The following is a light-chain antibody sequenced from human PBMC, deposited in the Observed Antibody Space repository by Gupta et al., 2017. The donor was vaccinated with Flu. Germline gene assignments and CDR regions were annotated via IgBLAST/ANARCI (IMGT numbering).Light chain of an antibody. V-gene: IGKV4-1*01. J-gene: IGKJ5*01. CDR2: WAS. CDR1: QSVLSSSSYRHH. CDR3: QQYYSIPIT. Sequence: SLGETATINCKSSQSVLSSSSYRHHLAWYQQKPGHPPKLLIYWASTRESGVPDRFSGSGSGTEFTLTISSLQAEDVAVYYCQQYYSIPITFGQGTRLEIK.